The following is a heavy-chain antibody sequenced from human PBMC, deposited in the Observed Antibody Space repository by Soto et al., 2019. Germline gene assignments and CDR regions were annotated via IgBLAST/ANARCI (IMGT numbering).Heavy chain of an antibody. V-gene: IGHV1-3*01. CDR1: GYTFTSYA. CDR3: ARGAFVFYDILTGSNFDY. J-gene: IGHJ4*02. Sequence: ASVKVSCKASGYTFTSYAMHWVRQAPGQRLEWMGWINAGNGNTKYSQKFQGRVTITRDTSASTAYMELSSLRSEDTAVYYCARGAFVFYDILTGSNFDYWGQGTLVTVSS. D-gene: IGHD3-9*01. CDR2: INAGNGNT.